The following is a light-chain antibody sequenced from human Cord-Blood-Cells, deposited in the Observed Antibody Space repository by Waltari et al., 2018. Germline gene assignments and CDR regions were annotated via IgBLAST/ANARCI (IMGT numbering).Light chain of an antibody. J-gene: IGLJ2*01. V-gene: IGLV2-23*01. CDR1: RCDFGSNNL. Sequence: QSALTQPASLSGSPGQPLTISCSGTRCDFGSNNLVSWYQQHPGKAPKLMIYEGSKRPSGVSNRFSGSKSGNTASLTISGLQAEDEADYYCCSYAGSSTWVFGGGTKLTVL. CDR3: CSYAGSSTWV. CDR2: EGS.